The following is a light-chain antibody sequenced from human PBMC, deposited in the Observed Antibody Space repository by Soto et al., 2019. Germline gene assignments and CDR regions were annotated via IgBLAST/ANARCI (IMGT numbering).Light chain of an antibody. J-gene: IGKJ2*01. Sequence: DLQMTQSPSSLSSSVGDRVTITCRASQSISTHLNWYQQRPGKAPKLLIYGASTLQSGVPSGFSGSGSGTDFALTISNLQPEDSATYYCQQSDSIPYTFGQGTKLEIK. CDR2: GAS. CDR3: QQSDSIPYT. V-gene: IGKV1-39*01. CDR1: QSISTH.